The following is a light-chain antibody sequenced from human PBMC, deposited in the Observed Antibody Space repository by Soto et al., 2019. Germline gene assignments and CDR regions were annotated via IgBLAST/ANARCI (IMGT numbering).Light chain of an antibody. Sequence: DIQITQSPSTLSASVGDRVVITCRASQNINKWLAWYQQKPGKAPKFLIYDASTLETGVLSRFSGSGSGTEFTLTISSLQPDDFATFYCQQYDTFTRTFGQGTKVDTK. CDR3: QQYDTFTRT. CDR1: QNINKW. J-gene: IGKJ1*01. V-gene: IGKV1-5*01. CDR2: DAS.